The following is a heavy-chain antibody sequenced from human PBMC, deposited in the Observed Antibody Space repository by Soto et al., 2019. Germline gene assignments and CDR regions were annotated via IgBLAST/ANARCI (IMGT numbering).Heavy chain of an antibody. Sequence: QVQLMQSGPEAKKPGASVKVSCKASGYTFTSDGINWVRQAPGPGLEWMGWIRGDTGDTTYAQKFQGRVTNTTATSTGPGYMDMKSLTSDDTVVYYCARGGDGFDVFDLCGQGTLVTVSS. J-gene: IGHJ4*02. CDR2: IRGDTGDT. D-gene: IGHD3-10*01. CDR3: ARGGDGFDVFDL. V-gene: IGHV1-18*01. CDR1: GYTFTSDG.